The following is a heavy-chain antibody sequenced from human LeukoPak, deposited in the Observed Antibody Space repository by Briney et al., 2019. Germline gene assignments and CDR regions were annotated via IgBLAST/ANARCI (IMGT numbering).Heavy chain of an antibody. V-gene: IGHV1-18*01. CDR3: AGVTTERSWFDP. J-gene: IGHJ5*02. CDR2: ISAYNGNT. D-gene: IGHD3-22*01. Sequence: ASVTVSCKASGYTFTSYGISWVRQAPGQGLEWMGWISAYNGNTNYAQKLQGRVTMTTDTSKSTAYMEPRSLRSDDTAVYYCAGVTTERSWFDPWGQGTLVTVSS. CDR1: GYTFTSYG.